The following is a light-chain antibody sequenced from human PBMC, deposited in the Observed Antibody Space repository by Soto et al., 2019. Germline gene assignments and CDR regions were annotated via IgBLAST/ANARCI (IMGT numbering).Light chain of an antibody. CDR3: AAWDYSLNGYV. CDR1: SSNIGINT. J-gene: IGLJ1*01. Sequence: QSVLTQPPSASGTPGQRVTISCSGSSSNIGINTVSWYQQLPGTAPKLLIYTNNHRPSWVPARFSGSKSGTSASLAISGLQSEDEADYYCAAWDYSLNGYVFGTGTKVTVL. V-gene: IGLV1-44*01. CDR2: TNN.